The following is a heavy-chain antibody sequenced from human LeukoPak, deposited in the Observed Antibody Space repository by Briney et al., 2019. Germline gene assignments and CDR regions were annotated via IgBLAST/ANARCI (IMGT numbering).Heavy chain of an antibody. CDR1: GGTFSSYA. CDR2: IIPILGIA. V-gene: IGHV1-69*04. J-gene: IGHJ4*02. Sequence: SVKVSCKASGGTFSSYAISWVRQAPGQGLEWMGRIIPILGIANYAQKLQGRVTITADKSTSTAYMELSSLRSEDTAVYYCARVSAPHYDFWSGYYLNYWGQGTLVTVSS. CDR3: ARVSAPHYDFWSGYYLNY. D-gene: IGHD3-3*01.